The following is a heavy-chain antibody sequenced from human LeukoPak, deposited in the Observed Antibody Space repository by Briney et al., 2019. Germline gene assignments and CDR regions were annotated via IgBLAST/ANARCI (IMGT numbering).Heavy chain of an antibody. CDR2: ISSSSSYI. CDR3: AREDFIAVAGFDY. J-gene: IGHJ4*02. Sequence: PGGSLRLSCAASGFTFSSYSMNWVRQAPGKGLEWVSSISSSSSYIYYADSVKGRFTISRDNSKNTLYLQMNSLRAEDTAVYYCAREDFIAVAGFDYWGQGTLVTVSS. V-gene: IGHV3-21*01. CDR1: GFTFSSYS. D-gene: IGHD6-19*01.